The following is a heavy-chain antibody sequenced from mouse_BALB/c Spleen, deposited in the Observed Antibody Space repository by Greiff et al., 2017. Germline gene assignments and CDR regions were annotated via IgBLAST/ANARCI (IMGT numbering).Heavy chain of an antibody. D-gene: IGHD2-1*01. J-gene: IGHJ4*01. CDR1: GFSLTSYG. CDR3: ARKDPYGNYAMDY. V-gene: IGHV2-2*02. Sequence: VQLVESGPGLVQPSQSLSITCTVSGFSLTSYGVHWVRQSPGKGLEWLGVIWSGGSTDYNAAFISRLSISKDNSKSQVFFKMNSLQANDTAIYYCARKDPYGNYAMDYWGQGTSVTVSS. CDR2: IWSGGST.